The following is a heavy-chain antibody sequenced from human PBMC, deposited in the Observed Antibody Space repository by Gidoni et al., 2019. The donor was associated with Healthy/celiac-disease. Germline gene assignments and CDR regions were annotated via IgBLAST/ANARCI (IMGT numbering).Heavy chain of an antibody. V-gene: IGHV3-23*01. J-gene: IGHJ4*02. D-gene: IGHD6-19*01. CDR3: AKATAGYSSGRGFDY. Sequence: EVQLLESGGGLVQPGGSLRLSCAASGFTFSSYAMSWVRQAPGTGLEWVSAISGSGGSTYYADSVKGRFTISRDNSKNTLYLQRNSLRAEDTAVYYCAKATAGYSSGRGFDYWGQGTLVTVSS. CDR2: ISGSGGST. CDR1: GFTFSSYA.